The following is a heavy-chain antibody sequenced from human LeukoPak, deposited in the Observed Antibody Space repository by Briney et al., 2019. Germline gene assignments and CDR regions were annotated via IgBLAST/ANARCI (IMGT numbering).Heavy chain of an antibody. CDR3: ARRGVATAGTFLRWFDP. J-gene: IGHJ5*02. D-gene: IGHD6-13*01. Sequence: PSETLSLTCTVSGGSISSSSYYWGWIRQPPGKGLEWIGSIYYSGSTYYNPSLKSRVTISVDTSKNQFSLKLSSVTAADTAVYYYARRGVATAGTFLRWFDPWGQGTLVTVSS. CDR1: GGSISSSSYY. V-gene: IGHV4-39*01. CDR2: IYYSGST.